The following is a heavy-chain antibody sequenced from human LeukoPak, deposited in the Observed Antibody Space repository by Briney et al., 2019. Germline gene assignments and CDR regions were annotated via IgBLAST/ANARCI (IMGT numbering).Heavy chain of an antibody. CDR2: IYYSGST. CDR1: GGSISSGGYY. D-gene: IGHD3-10*01. Sequence: SQTLSLTCTVSGGSISSGGYYWSWIRQHPGKGLEWIGYIYYSGSTYYNPSLKSRVTISVDTSKNQFSLKLSSVTAADTAVYYCAFYGPGSYYNDLSWFDPWGQGTLVTVSS. CDR3: AFYGPGSYYNDLSWFDP. V-gene: IGHV4-31*03. J-gene: IGHJ5*02.